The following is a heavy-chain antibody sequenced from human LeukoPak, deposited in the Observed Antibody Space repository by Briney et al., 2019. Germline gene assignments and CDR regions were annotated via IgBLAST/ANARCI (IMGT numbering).Heavy chain of an antibody. CDR3: ARYSYYYYYMDV. J-gene: IGHJ6*03. CDR2: IYYSGST. CDR1: GGSISNYY. D-gene: IGHD4-11*01. Sequence: SETLSLTCTVSGGSISNYYWSWIRQPPGKGLEWIGYIYYSGSTNYNPSLKSRVTISVDTSKNQFSLKLSSVTAADTAVYYCARYSYYYYYMDVWGKGTTVTVSS. V-gene: IGHV4-59*01.